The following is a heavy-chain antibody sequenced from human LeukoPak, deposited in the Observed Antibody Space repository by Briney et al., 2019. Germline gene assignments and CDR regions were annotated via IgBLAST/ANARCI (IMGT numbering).Heavy chain of an antibody. CDR3: TTLIAVPGVDY. CDR2: IKRKSDGGTI. J-gene: IGHJ4*02. Sequence: GRSLRLSCAASGFIFSDAWMSWVRQAPGKSLEWVGRIKRKSDGGTIDYAAPVRGRFSISRDDSKNTLYLQMNSLKTEDTAIYYCTTLIAVPGVDYWGQGTLVTVSS. CDR1: GFIFSDAW. V-gene: IGHV3-15*01. D-gene: IGHD6-19*01.